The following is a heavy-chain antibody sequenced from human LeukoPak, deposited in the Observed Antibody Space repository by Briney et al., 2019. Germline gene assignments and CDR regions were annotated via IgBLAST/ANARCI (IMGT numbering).Heavy chain of an antibody. V-gene: IGHV3-53*01. CDR3: ARETGIIFDY. J-gene: IGHJ4*02. CDR1: GFTVSSSY. Sequence: GGSLRLSCAAFGFTVSSSYMSWVRQAPGKGLEWVSVIYSGGGTYYADSVKGRFTISRDNSKNTLYLQMNSLRAEDTAVYYCARETGIIFDYWGQGTLVTVSS. CDR2: IYSGGGT. D-gene: IGHD7-27*01.